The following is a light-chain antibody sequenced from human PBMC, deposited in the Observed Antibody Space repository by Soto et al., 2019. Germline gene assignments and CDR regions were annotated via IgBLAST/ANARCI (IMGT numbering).Light chain of an antibody. J-gene: IGLJ2*01. CDR2: EDN. CDR1: RGSIASNY. Sequence: FMLTQPHSVSESPGKTVTISCTRSRGSIASNYVQWYQQRPGSAPTTVIYEDNQRPSGVPDRFSGSIDSSSNSASLTISGLKTEDKADYYCQSYDSSNPHVVFGGGTKLTVL. CDR3: QSYDSSNPHVV. V-gene: IGLV6-57*04.